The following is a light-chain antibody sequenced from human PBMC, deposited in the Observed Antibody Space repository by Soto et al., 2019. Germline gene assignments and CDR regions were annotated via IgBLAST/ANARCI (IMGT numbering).Light chain of an antibody. CDR1: TSDFVNYNY. CDR2: EVS. J-gene: IGLJ2*01. Sequence: QSVLTQPASLSGSPGQSVTISCSGTTSDFVNYNYVSWYQHHPGKAPQLILFEVSNRPSGVSSRFSGSKSGNTASLIISDLQAEDEAYYYCSSYTVSTDVVFGGGTKLTVL. V-gene: IGLV2-14*01. CDR3: SSYTVSTDVV.